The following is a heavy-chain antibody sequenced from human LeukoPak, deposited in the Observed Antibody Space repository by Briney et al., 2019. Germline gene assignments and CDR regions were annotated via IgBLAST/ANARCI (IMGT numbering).Heavy chain of an antibody. CDR1: GYTFTSYY. J-gene: IGHJ5*02. V-gene: IGHV1-46*01. Sequence: ASVKVSCKASGYTFTSYYVHWVRQAPGQGLEWMGIINPSGGSTSYAQKLQDRVTMTRDTSTSTVYMELSSLRSEDTAVYYCARVGLDNTGWRISWFDPWGQGTLVTVSS. D-gene: IGHD6-19*01. CDR3: ARVGLDNTGWRISWFDP. CDR2: INPSGGST.